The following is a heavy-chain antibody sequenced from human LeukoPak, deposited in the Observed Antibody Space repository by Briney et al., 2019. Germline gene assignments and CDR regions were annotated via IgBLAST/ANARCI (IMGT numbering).Heavy chain of an antibody. Sequence: SETLSLTCTVSGGSISSSSYYWGWIRQPPGKGLEWIGSIYYSGSTYYNPSLKSRVTISVDTSKNQFSLKLSSVTAADTAVYYCWVVPAARQRYYYYYYYMDVWGKGTTVTISS. V-gene: IGHV4-39*07. CDR2: IYYSGST. CDR3: WVVPAARQRYYYYYYYMDV. CDR1: GGSISSSSYY. J-gene: IGHJ6*03. D-gene: IGHD2-2*01.